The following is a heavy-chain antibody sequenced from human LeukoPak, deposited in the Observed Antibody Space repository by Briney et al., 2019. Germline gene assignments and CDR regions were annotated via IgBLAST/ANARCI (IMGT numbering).Heavy chain of an antibody. D-gene: IGHD6-19*01. CDR1: GGSISSSSYY. J-gene: IGHJ4*02. CDR2: IYYSGST. CDR3: ASPRDILAVAGIGFDY. V-gene: IGHV4-39*07. Sequence: ASETLSLTCTVSGGSISSSSYYWGWIRQPPGKGLEWIGSIYYSGSTYYNPSLKSRVTISVDTSKNQFSLKLSSVTAADTAVYYCASPRDILAVAGIGFDYWGQGTLVTVSS.